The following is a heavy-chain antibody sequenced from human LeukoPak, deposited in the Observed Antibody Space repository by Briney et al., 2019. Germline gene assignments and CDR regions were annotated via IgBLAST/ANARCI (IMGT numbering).Heavy chain of an antibody. CDR1: GFTFCNYW. V-gene: IGHV3-7*01. CDR2: IKQDESEK. J-gene: IGHJ4*02. CDR3: ARASDSSSSRYQAFEE. D-gene: IGHD2-2*01. Sequence: GGSLRLSCSASGFTFCNYWMSWVRQAPGQGLEGVANIKQDESEKYYVDSVKGRFTISRDNAKSSLYLQMNSLRAEDTAVYYCARASDSSSSRYQAFEEWGQGTLVTVSS.